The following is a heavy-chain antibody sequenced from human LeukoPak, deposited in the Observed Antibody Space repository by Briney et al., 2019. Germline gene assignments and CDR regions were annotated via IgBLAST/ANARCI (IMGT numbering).Heavy chain of an antibody. CDR2: IHRNGSLT. J-gene: IGHJ4*02. Sequence: GGSLRLSCAASGLTLSSYWMQWVRQAPGEGLVWVSRIHRNGSLTDYAESVKGRFTISRDSAKNTLYLQMNSLRAEDTAVYYCARETSTPAQYYLDFWGQGTQVTVSS. V-gene: IGHV3-74*01. CDR1: GLTLSSYW. D-gene: IGHD2-2*01. CDR3: ARETSTPAQYYLDF.